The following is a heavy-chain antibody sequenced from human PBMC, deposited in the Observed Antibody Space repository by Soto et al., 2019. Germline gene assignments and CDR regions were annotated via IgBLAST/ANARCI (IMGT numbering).Heavy chain of an antibody. CDR1: GFTVSXXX. V-gene: IGHV3-66*01. CDR3: XXTXXXXXXXFDY. Sequence: EVQLVESGGGLVQPGGSLRLSCAASGFTVSXXXXXXXXXXXXXXLKWVSVLSSGGTTYYADSVKGRFTISRDNSXXXXXXXXXXXXXXXXXXXXXXXTXXXXXXXFDYWGQGTLVTVSS. CDR2: LSSGGTT. J-gene: IGHJ4*02.